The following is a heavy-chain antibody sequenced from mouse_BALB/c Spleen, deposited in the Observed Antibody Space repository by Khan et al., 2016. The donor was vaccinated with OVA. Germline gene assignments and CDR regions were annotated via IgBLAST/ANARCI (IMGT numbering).Heavy chain of an antibody. CDR3: AMGRTY. J-gene: IGHJ3*01. Sequence: VQLKESGPGLVKPSQSLSLTCTVTGYSITSDYAWNWIRQFPGNKLEWMGYISYSGSTSYNPSLKSRISITRDTSKNQFFLQLNSVTTEDTATYSCAMGRTYWGQGTLVTVSA. CDR2: ISYSGST. CDR1: GYSITSDYA. V-gene: IGHV3-2*02. D-gene: IGHD4-1*01.